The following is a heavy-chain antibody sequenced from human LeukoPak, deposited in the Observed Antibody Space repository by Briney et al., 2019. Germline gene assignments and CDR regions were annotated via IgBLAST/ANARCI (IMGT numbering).Heavy chain of an antibody. D-gene: IGHD4-17*01. J-gene: IGHJ4*02. CDR3: ARVSVTANRIFDY. V-gene: IGHV4-30-4*01. Sequence: SETLSLTCTVSGGSVSSGDYYWSWIRQPPGKGLERIGYIYYSGNTYYNPSLKSRVTISVDTSKNQFSLKLSSVTAADTAVYYCARVSVTANRIFDYWGQGTLVTVSS. CDR1: GGSVSSGDYY. CDR2: IYYSGNT.